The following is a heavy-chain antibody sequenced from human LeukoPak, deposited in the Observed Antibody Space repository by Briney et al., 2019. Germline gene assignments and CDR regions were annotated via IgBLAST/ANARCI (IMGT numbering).Heavy chain of an antibody. Sequence: QAGGSLRLSCAVSGFTFSSFPFHWVRQAPGKGLEWVAAISTDGGYKYHGDSAKGRFTISRDNPMNTLYLQMNGLRPDDTAVYYCARSLIPGRWYFDLWGRGTLVTVSS. CDR2: ISTDGGYK. D-gene: IGHD3-16*01. CDR1: GFTFSSFP. V-gene: IGHV3-30*04. CDR3: ARSLIPGRWYFDL. J-gene: IGHJ2*01.